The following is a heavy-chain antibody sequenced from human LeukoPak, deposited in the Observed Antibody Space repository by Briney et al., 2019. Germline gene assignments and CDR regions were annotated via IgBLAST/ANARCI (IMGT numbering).Heavy chain of an antibody. CDR2: INPNSGGT. Sequence: ASVKVSCKASGYTFTGYYMHWVRQAPGQGLEWMGWINPNSGGTNYAQKFQGRVTMTRDTSISTAYMELSRLRSDDTAVYYCARKGLPYYYDSSGYYYGDFDYWGQGTLVTVSS. J-gene: IGHJ4*02. CDR3: ARKGLPYYYDSSGYYYGDFDY. V-gene: IGHV1-2*02. D-gene: IGHD3-22*01. CDR1: GYTFTGYY.